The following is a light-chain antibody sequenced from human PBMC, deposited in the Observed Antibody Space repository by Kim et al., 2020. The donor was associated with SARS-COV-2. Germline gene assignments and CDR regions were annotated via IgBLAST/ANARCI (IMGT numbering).Light chain of an antibody. Sequence: SPGNTATLSCRARQSVRSLYLAWYQQKPGQPPGLLIYDTSASATGIPVRFSGSGSQTVYTLTISRLEPADFVVYYCQQYGSSPLTFGGGTKVDIK. CDR2: DTS. CDR3: QQYGSSPLT. CDR1: QSVRSLY. J-gene: IGKJ4*01. V-gene: IGKV3-20*01.